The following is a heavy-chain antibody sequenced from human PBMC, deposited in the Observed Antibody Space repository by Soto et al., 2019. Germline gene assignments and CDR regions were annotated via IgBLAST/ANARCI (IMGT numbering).Heavy chain of an antibody. V-gene: IGHV4-34*01. Sequence: SETSLTCAVYGGSFSCYYWSWIRQPPGKGLEWIGEINHSGSTNYNPSLKSRVTISVDTSKNQFSLKLGSVTAADTAVYYCARGYDFWSGYYGVWFDPWGQGTLVTVSS. J-gene: IGHJ5*02. CDR3: ARGYDFWSGYYGVWFDP. D-gene: IGHD3-3*01. CDR1: GGSFSCYY. CDR2: INHSGST.